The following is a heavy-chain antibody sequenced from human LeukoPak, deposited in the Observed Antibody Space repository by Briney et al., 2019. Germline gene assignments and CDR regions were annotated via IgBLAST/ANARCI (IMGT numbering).Heavy chain of an antibody. Sequence: HGASLKISCKGSGYSFTSYWIGWVRQLPGKGLEWMGIIYPGDSDTRYSPTFQGQVTISADKSISTAYLQWSSLKASDTAMYYCARLNGGKDLDYYGMDVWGQGTTVTVSS. J-gene: IGHJ6*02. CDR1: GYSFTSYW. CDR2: IYPGDSDT. CDR3: ARLNGGKDLDYYGMDV. V-gene: IGHV5-51*01. D-gene: IGHD4-23*01.